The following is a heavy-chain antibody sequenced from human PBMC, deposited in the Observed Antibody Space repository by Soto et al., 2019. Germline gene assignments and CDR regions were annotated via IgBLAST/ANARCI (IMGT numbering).Heavy chain of an antibody. CDR3: AKSYGDTWKHYYFDY. CDR2: ISGSGGST. Sequence: EVQLLESGGGLVQPGGSLRLSCAASRFTFSGYSMSWVRQAPGKGLEWVSGISGSGGSTYYADSVKGRFTISRDNSESTLFLQMNSLRAEDTALYYCAKSYGDTWKHYYFDYWGQGPLVTVSS. CDR1: RFTFSGYS. V-gene: IGHV3-23*01. J-gene: IGHJ4*02. D-gene: IGHD3-3*02.